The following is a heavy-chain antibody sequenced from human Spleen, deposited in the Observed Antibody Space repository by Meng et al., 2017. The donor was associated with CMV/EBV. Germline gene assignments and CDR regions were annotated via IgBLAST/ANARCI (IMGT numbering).Heavy chain of an antibody. CDR1: TSGVG. CDR2: IYWNDDK. Sequence: TSGVGGGWIRQDRGKALEWLARIYWNDDKRYSPSLKSRLTITKDTSKNQVVLTMTNMDPVDTATYYCASQRGYYDFWSGYYSNWFDPWGQGTLVTVSS. D-gene: IGHD3-3*01. J-gene: IGHJ5*02. V-gene: IGHV2-5*01. CDR3: ASQRGYYDFWSGYYSNWFDP.